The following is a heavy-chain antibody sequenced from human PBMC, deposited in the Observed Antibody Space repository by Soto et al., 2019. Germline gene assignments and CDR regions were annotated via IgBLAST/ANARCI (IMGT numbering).Heavy chain of an antibody. Sequence: SVKVSCKASGGTFSSYTISWVRQAPGQGLEWMGRIIPILGIANYAQKFQGRVTITADKSTSTAYMELSSLRSEDTAVYYCARDGCSGSNCLNWFDPWGQGTLVTVSS. CDR2: IIPILGIA. J-gene: IGHJ5*02. CDR1: GGTFSSYT. D-gene: IGHD2-15*01. CDR3: ARDGCSGSNCLNWFDP. V-gene: IGHV1-69*04.